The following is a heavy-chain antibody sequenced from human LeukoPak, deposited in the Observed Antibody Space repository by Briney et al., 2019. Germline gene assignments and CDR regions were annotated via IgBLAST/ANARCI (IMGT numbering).Heavy chain of an antibody. Sequence: GGSLRLSCAASGFTFSSYAMSWVRQAPGKGLEWVSAISGSGGSTYYADSVKGRFTISRDNSKNTLYLQVNSLRAEDTAVYYCARGSDYYYYGMDVWGQGTTVTVSS. J-gene: IGHJ6*02. CDR2: ISGSGGST. CDR1: GFTFSSYA. CDR3: ARGSDYYYYGMDV. V-gene: IGHV3-23*01.